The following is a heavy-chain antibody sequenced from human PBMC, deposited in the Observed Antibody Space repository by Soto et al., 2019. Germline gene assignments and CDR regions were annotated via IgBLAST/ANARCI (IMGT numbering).Heavy chain of an antibody. J-gene: IGHJ4*02. D-gene: IGHD1-7*01. CDR3: RRWHNWKYEYYFDY. Sequence: SGPTLVNPKQALILTCAFSGFSLSRKGMSVSWIRQPPGKALELLALIDWEEEKFYSPSLRTRLTVSKETSKSQVVLTLTNVDPVDTATYYCRRWHNWKYEYYFDYCGQVTLVTFSA. V-gene: IGHV2-70*01. CDR2: IDWEEEK. CDR1: GFSLSRKGMS.